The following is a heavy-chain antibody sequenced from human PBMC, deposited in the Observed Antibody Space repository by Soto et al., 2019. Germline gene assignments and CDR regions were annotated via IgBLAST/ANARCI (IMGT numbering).Heavy chain of an antibody. Sequence: QVPLVQSGAEVKKPGASVKVSCKASGYSFTRYGISWVRQAPGQGLEWMGWISGYNANTNYPENLQGRVTMTTDTSTSTAYMEVRNLISDDTAVYYCARMGDVTYYCYGLDVWGQGTTVTVSS. D-gene: IGHD3-16*01. CDR2: ISGYNANT. CDR1: GYSFTRYG. V-gene: IGHV1-18*01. J-gene: IGHJ6*02. CDR3: ARMGDVTYYCYGLDV.